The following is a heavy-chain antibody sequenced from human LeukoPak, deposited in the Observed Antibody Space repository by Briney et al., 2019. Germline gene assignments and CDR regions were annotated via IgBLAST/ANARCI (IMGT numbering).Heavy chain of an antibody. D-gene: IGHD1-1*01. CDR2: FDPEDGKT. J-gene: IGHJ4*02. Sequence: GASVKVSCKVSGYTLSDLSMHWVRQAPGKGLEWLGGFDPEDGKTIYARKFQGRVTVTEDSSTDTAYMELTSLRSEDTAVYYCATVRDGTTYFDYWGQGTLVTVSS. CDR1: GYTLSDLS. V-gene: IGHV1-24*01. CDR3: ATVRDGTTYFDY.